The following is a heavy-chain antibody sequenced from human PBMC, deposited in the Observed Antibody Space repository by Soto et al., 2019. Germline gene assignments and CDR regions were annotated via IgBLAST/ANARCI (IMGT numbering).Heavy chain of an antibody. CDR3: ARVDFCRGRCFDY. J-gene: IGHJ4*02. CDR1: GFAVSNNY. Sequence: EVQLVESGGGLVQPGGSLRLSCAASGFAVSNNYMTWVRQAPGKGLEWVSVIYSGGGTYYADSVKGRFAISRHTSRNTLYLQMNSLRDEDTAVYYCARVDFCRGRCFDYWGQGPMVTVAA. CDR2: IYSGGGT. V-gene: IGHV3-53*04. D-gene: IGHD3-3*01.